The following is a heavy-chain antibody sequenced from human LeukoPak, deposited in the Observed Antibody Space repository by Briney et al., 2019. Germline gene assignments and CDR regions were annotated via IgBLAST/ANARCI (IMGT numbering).Heavy chain of an antibody. CDR2: ISYDGSNK. CDR1: GFTFSSYG. V-gene: IGHV3-30*03. Sequence: GRSLRLSCAASGFTFSSYGMHWVRQAPGKGLEWVAVISYDGSNKYYADSVKGRFTISRDNAKNSLYLQMNSLRAEDTAVYYCARDRSNVVPAAIAYWGQGTLVTVSS. CDR3: ARDRSNVVPAAIAY. D-gene: IGHD2-2*01. J-gene: IGHJ4*02.